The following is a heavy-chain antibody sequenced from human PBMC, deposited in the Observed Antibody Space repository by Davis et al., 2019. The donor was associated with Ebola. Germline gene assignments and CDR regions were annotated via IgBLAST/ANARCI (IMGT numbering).Heavy chain of an antibody. V-gene: IGHV4-34*01. D-gene: IGHD6-6*01. CDR2: INHSGST. Sequence: SETLSLTCAVYGGSFSGYYWSWIRQPPGKGLEWIGEINHSGSTNYNPSLKSRVTISVDTSKNQFSLKLSSVTAADTAVYYCARDVVGSSSAFVDWFDPWGQGTLVTVSS. CDR1: GGSFSGYY. J-gene: IGHJ5*02. CDR3: ARDVVGSSSAFVDWFDP.